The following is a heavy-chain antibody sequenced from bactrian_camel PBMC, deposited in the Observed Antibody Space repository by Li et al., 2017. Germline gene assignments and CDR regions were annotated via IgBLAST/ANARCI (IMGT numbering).Heavy chain of an antibody. V-gene: IGHV3S53*01. CDR2: LTWDGTT. Sequence: DMGWYRQAPGNECDLVSSLTWDGTTYYDDSVKGRFTISKDNARSTVYLQMNSLDSADTAMYYCAADLRSGDCYTILWSDHFGYWGQGTQVTVS. J-gene: IGHJ6*01. CDR3: AADLRSGDCYTILWSDHFGY. D-gene: IGHD2*01. CDR1: D.